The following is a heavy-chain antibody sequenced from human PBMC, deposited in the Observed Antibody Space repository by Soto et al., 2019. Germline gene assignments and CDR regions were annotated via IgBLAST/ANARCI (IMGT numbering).Heavy chain of an antibody. Sequence: ASVKVSCKSSGYTFTSYAISWVRQAPGQGLEWMGWLSPYNGDTNYAQNFQGRVTVTTDTSTDTAYMELRSLRSDDTAVYYCAAVVGAVPYWGQGTPVTVSS. J-gene: IGHJ4*02. D-gene: IGHD1-26*01. CDR1: GYTFTSYA. CDR3: AAVVGAVPY. CDR2: LSPYNGDT. V-gene: IGHV1-18*01.